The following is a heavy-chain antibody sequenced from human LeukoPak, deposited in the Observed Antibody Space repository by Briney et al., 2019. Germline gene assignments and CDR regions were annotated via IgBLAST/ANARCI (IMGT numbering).Heavy chain of an antibody. CDR1: GFTITNNW. CDR3: ARDTSVGSYRFDY. J-gene: IGHJ4*02. V-gene: IGHV3-74*03. CDR2: IKSDESSA. D-gene: IGHD1-26*01. Sequence: GGSLRLSCVASGFTITNNWMYWVRQAPGRGLVWVSRIKSDESSAAYADSVKGRFTISRDNAKNTLYLQMNSLRAEDTAVYYCARDTSVGSYRFDYWGQGTLVTVSS.